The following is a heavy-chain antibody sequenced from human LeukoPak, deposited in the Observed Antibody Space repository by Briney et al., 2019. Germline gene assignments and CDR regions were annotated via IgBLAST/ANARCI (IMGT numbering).Heavy chain of an antibody. CDR2: INPNSGGT. D-gene: IGHD1-26*01. CDR1: GYTFTGYY. CDR3: ARYLGGVDYFDY. Sequence: ASVKVSCKASGYTFTGYYMHWVRQAPGQGLEWMGWINPNSGGTNYAQKFQGRVTMTRDTSISTAYMELNRLTYDDTAVYYCARYLGGVDYFDYWGQGALVTVSS. V-gene: IGHV1-2*02. J-gene: IGHJ4*02.